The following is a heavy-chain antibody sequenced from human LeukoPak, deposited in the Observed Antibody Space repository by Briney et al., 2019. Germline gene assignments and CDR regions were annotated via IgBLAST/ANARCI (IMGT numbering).Heavy chain of an antibody. CDR3: AKDRGYHDKTGYRTFDY. Sequence: PGGSLRLSCAASGFTFSTHGMTWVRQAPGKGLKWVSIISDNGDYRYYTDSVKGRFTISRDNSKNTVYMQMDSLRTDDTAIYYCAKDRGYHDKTGYRTFDYWGRGTLVTVSS. CDR2: ISDNGDYR. D-gene: IGHD3-9*01. V-gene: IGHV3-23*01. CDR1: GFTFSTHG. J-gene: IGHJ4*02.